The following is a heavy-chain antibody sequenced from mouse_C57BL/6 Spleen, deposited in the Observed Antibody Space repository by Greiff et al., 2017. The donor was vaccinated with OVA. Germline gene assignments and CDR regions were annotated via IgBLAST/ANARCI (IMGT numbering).Heavy chain of an antibody. V-gene: IGHV1-5*01. CDR3: TRGDSNYEYFDV. Sequence: VQLQQSGTVLARPGASVKMSCKTSGYTFTSYWMHWVKQRPGQGLEWIGAIYPGNSDTSYNQKFKGKAKLTAVTSASTAYMELSSLTNEDSAVYYCTRGDSNYEYFDVWGTGTTVTVSS. J-gene: IGHJ1*03. CDR1: GYTFTSYW. D-gene: IGHD2-5*01. CDR2: IYPGNSDT.